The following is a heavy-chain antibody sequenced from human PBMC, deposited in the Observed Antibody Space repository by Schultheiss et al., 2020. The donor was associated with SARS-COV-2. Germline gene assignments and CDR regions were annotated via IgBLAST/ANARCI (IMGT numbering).Heavy chain of an antibody. J-gene: IGHJ4*02. Sequence: GGSLRLSCAASGFMFNTNGMHWVRQAPGKGLEWVSVIYSGGSTYYADSVKGRFTISRDNAKNSLYLQMNSLRAEDTAVYYCATVGYSSLWVFDYWGQGTLVTVSS. V-gene: IGHV3-NL1*01. D-gene: IGHD6-13*01. CDR3: ATVGYSSLWVFDY. CDR2: IYSGGST. CDR1: GFMFNTNG.